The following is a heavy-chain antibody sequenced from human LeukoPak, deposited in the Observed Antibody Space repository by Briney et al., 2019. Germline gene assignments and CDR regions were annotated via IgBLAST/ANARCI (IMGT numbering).Heavy chain of an antibody. CDR2: IKSKTDGGTT. V-gene: IGHV3-15*01. CDR3: TTAENNWNYRGIDY. D-gene: IGHD1-7*01. J-gene: IGHJ4*02. Sequence: GGSLRLSCAASGFTFSNAWMSWVRQAPGKGLEWVGRIKSKTDGGTTDYAAPVKGRFTISRDDSKNTLYLQMNSLKTEDTAVYYCTTAENNWNYRGIDYWGQGTLVTASS. CDR1: GFTFSNAW.